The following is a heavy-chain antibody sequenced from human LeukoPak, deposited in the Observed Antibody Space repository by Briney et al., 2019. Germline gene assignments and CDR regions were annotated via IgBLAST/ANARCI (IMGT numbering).Heavy chain of an antibody. CDR2: FCYTGKT. D-gene: IGHD6-13*01. Sequence: SDTHSLTCTVSGVSIISSNYYWGWFRQPPGKSLEWIASFCYTGKTRQNPSLKSRVTISVDTSKNEFSLNLSSVTAEDTAVYYCARRLGSSADGILKYYFDYWGQGTLVTVSS. J-gene: IGHJ4*02. CDR1: GVSIISSNYY. CDR3: ARRLGSSADGILKYYFDY. V-gene: IGHV4-39*01.